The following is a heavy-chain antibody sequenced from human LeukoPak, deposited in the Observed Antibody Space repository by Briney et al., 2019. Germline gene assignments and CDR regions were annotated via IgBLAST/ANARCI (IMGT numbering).Heavy chain of an antibody. Sequence: PGGSLRLSCAASGFTFSSYAMSWVRQAPGKGLEWVSAISGSGAGTYYADSVKGRFTISRDNSKNTLYLQMNSLRAVDTAVYYCAKGSYSSGWANRYWGQGTLVTVSS. J-gene: IGHJ4*02. CDR1: GFTFSSYA. CDR2: ISGSGAGT. V-gene: IGHV3-23*01. CDR3: AKGSYSSGWANRY. D-gene: IGHD6-19*01.